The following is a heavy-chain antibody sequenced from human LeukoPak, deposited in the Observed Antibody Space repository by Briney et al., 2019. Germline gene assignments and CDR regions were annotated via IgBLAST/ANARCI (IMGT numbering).Heavy chain of an antibody. J-gene: IGHJ4*02. D-gene: IGHD6-6*01. CDR3: AKRVPYSSSSVYFDC. CDR1: GFTFSSYG. CDR2: ITDTGSTT. Sequence: GSLRLSRAASGFTFSSYGMSWVRQAPGKGLEWVPAITDTGSTTYYADSVKGRFTISRDNSKNTVYLQMNSLRAEDTAVYYCAKRVPYSSSSVYFDCWGQGTLVTVSS. V-gene: IGHV3-23*01.